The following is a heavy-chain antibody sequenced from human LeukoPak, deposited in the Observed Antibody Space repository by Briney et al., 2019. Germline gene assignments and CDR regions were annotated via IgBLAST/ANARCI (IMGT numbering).Heavy chain of an antibody. V-gene: IGHV3-30*18. CDR3: AKALGDLYYYYGMDV. J-gene: IGHJ6*02. D-gene: IGHD3-10*01. CDR1: GFTFSSYG. CDR2: ISYDGSNK. Sequence: GGSLRLSCAASGFTFSSYGMHWVRQAPGKGLEWVAVISYDGSNKYYADSVKGRFTISRDNSKNTLYLQMNSLRAEDTAVYYCAKALGDLYYYYGMDVWGQGTTVTVSS.